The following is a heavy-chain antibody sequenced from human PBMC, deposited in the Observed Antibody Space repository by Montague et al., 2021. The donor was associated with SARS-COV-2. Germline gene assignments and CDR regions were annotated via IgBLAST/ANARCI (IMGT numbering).Heavy chain of an antibody. Sequence: SLRLSCAASGFTFSRYWMSWVRQAPGKGLEWVANINKDESMKFHADSVKGRFTISRDNAKNSMYLQMNSLRVEDTAVYYCARVGGFWGDDAFDIWGRGTMVTVSS. CDR3: ARVGGFWGDDAFDI. D-gene: IGHD3-16*01. CDR1: GFTFSRYW. CDR2: INKDESMK. V-gene: IGHV3-7*01. J-gene: IGHJ3*02.